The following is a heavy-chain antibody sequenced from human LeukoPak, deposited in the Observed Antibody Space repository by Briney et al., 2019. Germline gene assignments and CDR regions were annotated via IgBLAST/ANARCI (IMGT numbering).Heavy chain of an antibody. V-gene: IGHV4-39*01. Sequence: SETLSLTCTVSGGSISSSSYYWGWIRQPPGKGLEWIGSIYYSGSTYYNPSLKSRVTISVDTSKNLFSLKLSSVTAADTAVYYCAESDSGYFFDYWGQGTLVTVSS. D-gene: IGHD5-12*01. CDR1: GGSISSSSYY. J-gene: IGHJ4*02. CDR2: IYYSGST. CDR3: AESDSGYFFDY.